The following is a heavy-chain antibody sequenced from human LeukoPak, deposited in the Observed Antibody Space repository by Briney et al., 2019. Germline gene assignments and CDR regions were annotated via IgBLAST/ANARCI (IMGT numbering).Heavy chain of an antibody. CDR3: ARGRTMIRGVSWFDP. Sequence: ASVKVSCRASGYSFTDYYIHWVRQAHGQGLEWMGWINPNSGATEYAQKFQGRVTMTRDTSISTAYMELSSLRSDDTAVYYCARGRTMIRGVSWFDPWGQGTLVSVSS. J-gene: IGHJ5*02. V-gene: IGHV1-2*02. CDR1: GYSFTDYY. CDR2: INPNSGAT. D-gene: IGHD3-10*01.